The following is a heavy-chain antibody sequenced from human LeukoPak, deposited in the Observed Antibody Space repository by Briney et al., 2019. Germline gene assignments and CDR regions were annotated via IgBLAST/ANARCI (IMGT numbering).Heavy chain of an antibody. V-gene: IGHV3-30-3*01. J-gene: IGHJ4*02. Sequence: QSGGSLRLSCAASGFTFSSYAMHWVRQAPGKGLEWVAVISYDGSNKYYADSVKGRFTISRDNSKNTLYLQMNSLRAEDTAVYYCARDSVGATNYFDYWGQGTLVTVSS. CDR1: GFTFSSYA. CDR2: ISYDGSNK. D-gene: IGHD1-26*01. CDR3: ARDSVGATNYFDY.